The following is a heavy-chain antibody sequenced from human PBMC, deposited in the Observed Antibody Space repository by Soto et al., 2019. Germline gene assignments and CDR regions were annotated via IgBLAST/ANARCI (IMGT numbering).Heavy chain of an antibody. CDR2: ISGSGGST. J-gene: IGHJ4*02. CDR1: GFTFSSYA. D-gene: IGHD3-22*01. Sequence: LRLSCAASGFTFSSYAMRWVRQAPGKGLEWVSAISGSGGSTYYADSVKGRFTISRDNSKNTLYLQMNSLRAEDTAVYYCAKGGVYDSSGYCNVGEFHYCHQGALVTV. CDR3: AKGGVYDSSGYCNVGEFHY. V-gene: IGHV3-23*01.